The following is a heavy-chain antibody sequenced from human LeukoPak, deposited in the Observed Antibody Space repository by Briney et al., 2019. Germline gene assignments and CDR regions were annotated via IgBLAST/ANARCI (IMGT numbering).Heavy chain of an antibody. Sequence: SVKVSCKASGGTFSRYAISWVRQAPGQGLEWMGGIIPVLGTTNYAQTFQNKVTITADESTSTTYMELSSLTSEDTAVYYCATSGGDYYYYSLDVWGKGTPVTVSS. CDR1: GGTFSRYA. V-gene: IGHV1-69*13. J-gene: IGHJ6*03. CDR3: ATSGGDYYYYSLDV. D-gene: IGHD3-10*01. CDR2: IIPVLGTT.